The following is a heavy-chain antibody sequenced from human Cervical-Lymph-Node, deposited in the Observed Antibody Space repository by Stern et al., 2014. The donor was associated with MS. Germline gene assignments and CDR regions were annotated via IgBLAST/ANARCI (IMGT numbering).Heavy chain of an antibody. CDR1: GYSFTSYW. CDR3: ARRHCSSRRCGWFDP. J-gene: IGHJ5*02. Sequence: EDQLVESGAEVKKPGESLKISCKGSGYSFTSYWIGWVRQMPGKGLEGMGIINPGDSDTRYSPSFQGQVTISADKSISTAYLQWSSLKASDTAMYYCARRHCSSRRCGWFDPWGQGTLVTVSS. CDR2: INPGDSDT. V-gene: IGHV5-51*01. D-gene: IGHD2-2*01.